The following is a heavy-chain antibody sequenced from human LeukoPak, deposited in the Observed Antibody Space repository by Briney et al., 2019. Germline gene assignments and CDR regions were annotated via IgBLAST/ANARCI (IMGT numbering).Heavy chain of an antibody. J-gene: IGHJ4*02. V-gene: IGHV1-46*01. D-gene: IGHD6-19*01. CDR3: ERDGEQWLVRLKDY. Sequence: TSLKVSCKPSGYIFTSYLMHSVRQAPGQALDWMGIINPSGGSASYAQKFQARVTMTRDTFTSTVYMELSSLRSEDTAVYYWERDGEQWLVRLKDYWGQGTLVTVSS. CDR1: GYIFTSYL. CDR2: INPSGGSA.